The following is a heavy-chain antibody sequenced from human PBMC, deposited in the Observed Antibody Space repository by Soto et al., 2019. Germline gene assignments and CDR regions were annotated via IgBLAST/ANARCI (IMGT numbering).Heavy chain of an antibody. D-gene: IGHD6-19*01. J-gene: IGHJ3*02. Sequence: ASVKVSCKASGFTFTSSAMQWVRQARGQRLEWIGWIVVGSGNTNYAQKFQERVTITRDMSTSTAYMELSSLRSEDTAVYYCAASWYSSGLRSFDIWGQGTMVTVSS. V-gene: IGHV1-58*02. CDR2: IVVGSGNT. CDR3: AASWYSSGLRSFDI. CDR1: GFTFTSSA.